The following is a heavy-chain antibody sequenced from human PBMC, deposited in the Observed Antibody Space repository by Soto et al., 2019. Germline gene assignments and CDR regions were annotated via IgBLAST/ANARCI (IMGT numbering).Heavy chain of an antibody. D-gene: IGHD4-17*01. CDR3: ARGGEFPFYYYGLDV. V-gene: IGHV5-10-1*01. CDR2: IDPSDSYT. J-gene: IGHJ6*02. Sequence: PGESLKISCKGSGYSFTSYWISWVRQMPGKGLEWMGRIDPSDSYTNYSPSFQGHVTISFDKSISTAYLQWSSLQASDTAMYYCARGGEFPFYYYGLDVWGQGTTVTVSS. CDR1: GYSFTSYW.